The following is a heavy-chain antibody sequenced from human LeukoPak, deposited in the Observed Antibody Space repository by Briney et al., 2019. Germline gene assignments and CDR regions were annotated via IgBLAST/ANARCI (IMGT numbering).Heavy chain of an antibody. CDR1: GYTFTGYY. V-gene: IGHV1-2*02. Sequence: ASVKVSCKASGYTFTGYYMHWVRQAPGQGLEWMGWINPNSGGTNYAQKFQGRVTMTRDTSISTAYMELSRLRSDDTAVYYCARHRYCSSTSCQGAAFDIWGQGTMVTVSS. CDR2: INPNSGGT. J-gene: IGHJ3*02. D-gene: IGHD2-2*01. CDR3: ARHRYCSSTSCQGAAFDI.